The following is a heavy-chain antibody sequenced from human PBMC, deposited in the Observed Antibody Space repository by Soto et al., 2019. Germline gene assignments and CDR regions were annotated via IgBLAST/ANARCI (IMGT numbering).Heavy chain of an antibody. CDR2: IGGSGGST. D-gene: IGHD3-22*01. J-gene: IGHJ3*02. CDR1: GFTFSAYA. CDR3: AKDLITMIVVVSEDDAFDI. V-gene: IGHV3-23*01. Sequence: GGSLRLSCAASGFTFSAYAMSWVRQAPGKGLEWVSAIGGSGGSTCNADSVKGRFTISRDNSKNTLYLQMNSLRAEDTAVYYCAKDLITMIVVVSEDDAFDIWGQGTMVTVSS.